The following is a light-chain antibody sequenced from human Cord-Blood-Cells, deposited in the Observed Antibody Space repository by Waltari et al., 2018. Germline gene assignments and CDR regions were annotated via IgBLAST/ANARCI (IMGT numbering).Light chain of an antibody. V-gene: IGKV3-20*01. Sequence: EIVLTQSHGTLSLSPGERATLPCRASQHVSSSYLAWYQQKPGQAPRLLIYDESSRATGSQDRCSCSGSVTDCTLTISRLEPEDFAVYYCQQYGSSPLTFGGGTKVEIK. CDR1: QHVSSSY. CDR2: DES. J-gene: IGKJ4*01. CDR3: QQYGSSPLT.